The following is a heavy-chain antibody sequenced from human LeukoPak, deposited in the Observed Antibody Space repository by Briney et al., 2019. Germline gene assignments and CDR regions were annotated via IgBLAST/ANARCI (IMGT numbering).Heavy chain of an antibody. CDR3: AREVPYDSSVYYQPFDY. Sequence: ASVKVSCKASGYTFTGYYMHWVRQAPGQGLEWMGWINAGNGNTKLSHEFQGRVTITRDTSASTAYMELNSLRSEDTAVYYCAREVPYDSSVYYQPFDYWGQGTLVTVSS. V-gene: IGHV1/OR15-3*02. CDR1: GYTFTGYY. D-gene: IGHD3-22*01. J-gene: IGHJ4*02. CDR2: INAGNGNT.